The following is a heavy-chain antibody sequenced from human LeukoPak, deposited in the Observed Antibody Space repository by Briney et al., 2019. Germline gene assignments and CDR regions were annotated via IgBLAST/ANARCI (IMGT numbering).Heavy chain of an antibody. D-gene: IGHD2-2*01. CDR3: AKSLSALPAALDY. V-gene: IGHV3-30*02. Sequence: GGSLRLSCAASGFTFSSYGMHWVRQAPGKGLEWVAFIRYDGSSKYYADSVKGRFTISRDNSKNTLYLQMNSLRAEDTAVYYCAKSLSALPAALDYWGQGTLVTVSS. J-gene: IGHJ4*02. CDR1: GFTFSSYG. CDR2: IRYDGSSK.